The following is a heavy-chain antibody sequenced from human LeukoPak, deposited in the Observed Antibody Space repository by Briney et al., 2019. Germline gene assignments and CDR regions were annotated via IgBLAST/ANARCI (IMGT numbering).Heavy chain of an antibody. CDR3: ARRALLWFGGGFDP. D-gene: IGHD3-10*01. CDR2: INHSGST. J-gene: IGHJ5*02. V-gene: IGHV4-34*01. Sequence: GSLRLSCVASGITVTSNYMSWVRQPPGKGLEWIGEINHSGSTNYNPSLKSRVTISVDTSKNQFSLKLSSVTAADTAVYYCARRALLWFGGGFDPWGQGTLVTVSS. CDR1: GITVTSNY.